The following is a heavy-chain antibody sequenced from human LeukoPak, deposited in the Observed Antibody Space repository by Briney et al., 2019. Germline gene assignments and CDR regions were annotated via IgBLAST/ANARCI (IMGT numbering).Heavy chain of an antibody. D-gene: IGHD6-19*01. CDR1: GYTFTGYH. CDR3: AKTYSSGWYEGIDY. J-gene: IGHJ4*02. Sequence: GASVKVSCKASGYTFTGYHVHWERQAPGQGFEWMGWVNPNSGDTNYAQKFQGRVTMTRDTSISTAYMELYRLTSDDTAVYYCAKTYSSGWYEGIDYWGQGTLVTVSS. V-gene: IGHV1-2*02. CDR2: VNPNSGDT.